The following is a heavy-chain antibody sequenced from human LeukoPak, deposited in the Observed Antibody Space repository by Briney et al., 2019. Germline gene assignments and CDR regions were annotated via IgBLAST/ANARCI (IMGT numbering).Heavy chain of an antibody. Sequence: SQTLSLTCAISGDSVSSNSAAWNWIRQSPSRGLEWLGRTYYRSKWYNDYAVSVKSRITINPDTSKNQFSLQLNSVTPEDTAVYYCARSLLGAVAGTIAYFDYWGQGTLVTVAS. CDR1: GDSVSSNSAA. CDR3: ARSLLGAVAGTIAYFDY. J-gene: IGHJ4*02. CDR2: TYYRSKWYN. V-gene: IGHV6-1*01. D-gene: IGHD6-19*01.